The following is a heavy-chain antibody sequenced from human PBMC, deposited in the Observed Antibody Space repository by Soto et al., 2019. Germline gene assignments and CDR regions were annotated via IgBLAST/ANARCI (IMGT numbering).Heavy chain of an antibody. Sequence: PSETLSLTCTVFGDYINNFYWSWIRQSPGKGLEMIGYIFYTGSTYYNPSLNSRVTISVDRSKNQFSLQLSSMTAADTAMYYCTRLTIMAEFDYWGQGKLVTVSS. V-gene: IGHV4-59*08. J-gene: IGHJ4*02. D-gene: IGHD3-16*01. CDR3: TRLTIMAEFDY. CDR1: GDYINNFY. CDR2: IFYTGST.